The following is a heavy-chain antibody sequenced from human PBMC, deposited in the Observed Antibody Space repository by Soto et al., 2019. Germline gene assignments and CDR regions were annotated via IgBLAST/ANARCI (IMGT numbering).Heavy chain of an antibody. D-gene: IGHD3-22*01. V-gene: IGHV3-23*01. CDR1: GFAFSSHA. CDR3: AKGRYSYDSSGHDY. J-gene: IGHJ4*02. Sequence: GGSLRLSCAASGFAFSSHAMNWVRQAPGKGLEWVSGISGSGGRTYYADSVKGRFTISRDNSKNTLDLQMNSLRAEDAAVYYCAKGRYSYDSSGHDYWGLGTLVTVSS. CDR2: ISGSGGRT.